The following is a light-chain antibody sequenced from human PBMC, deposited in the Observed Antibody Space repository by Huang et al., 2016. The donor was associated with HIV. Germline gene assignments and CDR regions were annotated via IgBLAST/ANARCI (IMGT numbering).Light chain of an antibody. V-gene: IGKV1-33*01. CDR2: DAS. CDR3: QQSDNWYT. J-gene: IGKJ2*01. Sequence: DIQMTQSPSSLSASVGARVTITCQASQDINNYLHWYQQKPGKAPKHLIFDASNLETGVPSRFSGSGSGTEFTFTISSLQPEDIATYYYQQSDNWYTFGQGTKLEI. CDR1: QDINNY.